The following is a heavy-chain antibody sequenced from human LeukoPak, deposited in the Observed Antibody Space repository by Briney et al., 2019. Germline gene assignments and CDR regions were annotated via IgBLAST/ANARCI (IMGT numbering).Heavy chain of an antibody. CDR1: GDSISSHRYS. Sequence: PSEALFLTCTVYGDSISSHRYSWGRFSQPPGKGLEWIERIYYSGRTYYNPYLKSRVTMSVDTSKNQFSLKLSSVTAADTAVYYCARDFRASSGYGGDAFDIWGQGTMVTVSS. J-gene: IGHJ3*02. V-gene: IGHV4-39*07. CDR2: IYYSGRT. D-gene: IGHD3-22*01. CDR3: ARDFRASSGYGGDAFDI.